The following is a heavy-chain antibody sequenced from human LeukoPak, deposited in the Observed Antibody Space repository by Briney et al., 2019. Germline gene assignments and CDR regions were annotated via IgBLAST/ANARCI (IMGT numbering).Heavy chain of an antibody. J-gene: IGHJ4*02. CDR2: ISAYNGNT. Sequence: ASVKVSCKASGYTFTSYGISWVRQAPGQGLEWMGWISAYNGNTNYAQELQGRVTMTTDTSTSTAYMELRSLRSDDTAVYYCARAVYCSGGSCYSDFDYWGQGTLVTVSS. CDR3: ARAVYCSGGSCYSDFDY. CDR1: GYTFTSYG. D-gene: IGHD2-15*01. V-gene: IGHV1-18*04.